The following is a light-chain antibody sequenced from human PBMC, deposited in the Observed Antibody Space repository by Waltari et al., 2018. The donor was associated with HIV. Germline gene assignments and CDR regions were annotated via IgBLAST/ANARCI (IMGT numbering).Light chain of an antibody. V-gene: IGKV1D-12*01. J-gene: IGKJ3*01. CDR2: AAP. CDR3: QQGSSFPFT. CDR1: QIINSW. Sequence: DIQMTQSPSFVSASVGDRVTLTCRARQIINSWLAWYQQKPGKAPKLLIYAAPTLQRGVPSRFSGSGSGTDYSLSISGLLPEDFAVYFCQQGSSFPFTFGPGTKVEMK.